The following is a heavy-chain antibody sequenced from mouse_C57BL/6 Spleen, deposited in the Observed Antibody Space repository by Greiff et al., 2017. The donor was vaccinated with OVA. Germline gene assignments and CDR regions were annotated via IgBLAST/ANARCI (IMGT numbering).Heavy chain of an antibody. V-gene: IGHV1-82*01. CDR1: GYAFSSSW. J-gene: IGHJ3*01. CDR3: ARSDSSGYPAWFAY. D-gene: IGHD3-2*02. Sequence: VKLQESGPELVKPGASVKISCKASGYAFSSSWMNWVKQRPGKGLEWIGRIYPGDGDTNYNGKFKGKATLTADKSSSTAYMQLSSLTSEDSAVYCCARSDSSGYPAWFAYWGQGTLVTVSA. CDR2: IYPGDGDT.